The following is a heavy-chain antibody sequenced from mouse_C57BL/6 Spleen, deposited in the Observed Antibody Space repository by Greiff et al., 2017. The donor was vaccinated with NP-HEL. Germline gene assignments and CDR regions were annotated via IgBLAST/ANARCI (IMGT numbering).Heavy chain of an antibody. CDR1: GFTFTDYY. Sequence: EVKLVASGGGLVQPGGSLSLSCAASGFTFTDYYMSWVRQPPGKALEWLGFIRNKANGYTTEYSASVKGRFTISRDNSQSILYLQMNALRAEDSATYYCARYYGSRGWYFDVWGTGTTVTVSS. D-gene: IGHD1-1*01. CDR3: ARYYGSRGWYFDV. J-gene: IGHJ1*03. CDR2: IRNKANGYTT. V-gene: IGHV7-3*01.